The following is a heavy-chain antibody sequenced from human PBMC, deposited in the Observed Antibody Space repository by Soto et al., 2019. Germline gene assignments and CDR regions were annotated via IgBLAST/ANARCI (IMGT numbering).Heavy chain of an antibody. CDR3: ARVGPYCGGDCYSPPP. Sequence: SETLSLTCTVSGYSIRNGYYWGWIRQPPGKGLEWIGTIYHSGSTYYNPSLKSRVTISVDASENHFSLKLSSVTAADTAVYYCARVGPYCGGDCYSPPPWGQGTLVTVS. CDR1: GYSIRNGYY. V-gene: IGHV4-38-2*02. CDR2: IYHSGST. D-gene: IGHD2-21*02. J-gene: IGHJ5*02.